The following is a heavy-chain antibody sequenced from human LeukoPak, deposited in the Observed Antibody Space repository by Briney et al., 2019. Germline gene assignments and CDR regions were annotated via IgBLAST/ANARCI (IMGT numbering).Heavy chain of an antibody. CDR1: GGSISSGDYY. CDR2: IYYSGST. Sequence: SETLSLTYTVSGGSISSGDYYWSWIRQPPGKGLEWIGYIYYSGSTYYNPSLKSRVTISVDTSKNQFSLKLSSVTAADTAVYYCARMPPKGWFGEFNWFDPWGQGTLVTVSS. CDR3: ARMPPKGWFGEFNWFDP. J-gene: IGHJ5*02. V-gene: IGHV4-30-4*08. D-gene: IGHD3-10*01.